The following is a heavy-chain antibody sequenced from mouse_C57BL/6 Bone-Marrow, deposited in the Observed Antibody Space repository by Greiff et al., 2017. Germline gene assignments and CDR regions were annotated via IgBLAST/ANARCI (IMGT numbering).Heavy chain of an antibody. D-gene: IGHD1-1*01. V-gene: IGHV1-26*01. J-gene: IGHJ4*01. CDR1: GYTFTDYY. CDR2: INPNNGGT. Sequence: VQLKQSGPELVKPGASVKISCKASGYTFTDYYMNWVKQSHGKSLEWIGDINPNNGGTSYNQKFKGKATLTVDKSSSTAYMELRSLTSEDSAVYYCARMVPDYYGSSYDAMDYWGQGTSVTVSS. CDR3: ARMVPDYYGSSYDAMDY.